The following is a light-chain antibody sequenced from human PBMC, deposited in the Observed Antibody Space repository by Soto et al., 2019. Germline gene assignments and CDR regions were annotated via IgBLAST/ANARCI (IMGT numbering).Light chain of an antibody. CDR2: DVS. CDR3: QQREDWPKT. J-gene: IGKJ1*01. Sequence: DIILTQSPGPLSLSPGERATLSCRASQSVSDYLAWYHQKPGQAPRLFIYDVSKRATGIPARFSGSGSGTDFTLTISSLEPEDVAVYFCQQREDWPKTFGLGTKV. V-gene: IGKV3-11*01. CDR1: QSVSDY.